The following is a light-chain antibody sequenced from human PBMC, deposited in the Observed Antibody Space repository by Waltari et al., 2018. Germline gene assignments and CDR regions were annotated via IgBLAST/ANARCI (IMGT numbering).Light chain of an antibody. J-gene: IGKJ2*01. CDR3: LQYKNWPPLYT. Sequence: IVMTQSQATLSVSPGERATLSCRASQSISSNLVWYQHKPGQAPRVLIYGASTRATGIPARFSGSGSGTEFTLTITSLQSEDFAVYYCLQYKNWPPLYTFGQGTKLEI. V-gene: IGKV3-15*01. CDR1: QSISSN. CDR2: GAS.